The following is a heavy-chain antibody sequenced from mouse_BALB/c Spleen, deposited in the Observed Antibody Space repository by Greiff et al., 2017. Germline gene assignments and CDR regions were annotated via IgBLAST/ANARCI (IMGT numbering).Heavy chain of an antibody. CDR1: GFSLTSYG. CDR3: ARNLLLRPHWYFDV. Sequence: QVQLQQSGPGLVQPSQSLSITCTVSGFSLTSYGVHWVRQSPGKGLEWLGVIWSGGSTDYNAAFISRLSISKDNSKSQVFFKMNSLQANDTAIYYCARNLLLRPHWYFDVWGAGTTVTVSS. CDR2: IWSGGST. D-gene: IGHD1-1*01. V-gene: IGHV2-2*02. J-gene: IGHJ1*01.